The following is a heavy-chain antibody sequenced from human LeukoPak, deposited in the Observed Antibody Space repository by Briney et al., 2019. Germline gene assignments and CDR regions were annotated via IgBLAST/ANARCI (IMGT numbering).Heavy chain of an antibody. Sequence: PSETLFLTCTVSGGSISSGGYYWSWIRQHPGKGLEWIGHIYFSGSTYYNPSLKSRITISLDTSKNQFSLRLSSVTAADTAVFYCARGGGTGYDYHYWGQGALVTVSS. V-gene: IGHV4-31*03. J-gene: IGHJ4*02. CDR1: GGSISSGGYY. D-gene: IGHD5-12*01. CDR3: ARGGGTGYDYHY. CDR2: IYFSGST.